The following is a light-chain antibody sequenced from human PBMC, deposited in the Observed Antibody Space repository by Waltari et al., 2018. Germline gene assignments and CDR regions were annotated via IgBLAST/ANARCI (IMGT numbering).Light chain of an antibody. V-gene: IGKV3D-15*01. J-gene: IGKJ1*01. CDR3: QQYNDWPRT. Sequence: EIVLTQSPATLSVSPGDRVTLSCRASQSVGTNFAWYQHSPGRAPRLLVYRASPRASYSPARFSASGSGTEFTLSISTLQSEDSAVFYCQQYNDWPRTFGQGTKVEIK. CDR2: RAS. CDR1: QSVGTN.